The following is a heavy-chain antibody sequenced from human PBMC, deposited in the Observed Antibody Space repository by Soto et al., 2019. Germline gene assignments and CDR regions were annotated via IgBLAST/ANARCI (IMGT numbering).Heavy chain of an antibody. Sequence: GGSLSLSCAASRFTFGKAWMGWVRQAPGKGLEWVGRIKSKTDVGTTDCAAPVKGRFTISRDDSKNPLYLQMNILKTADTAVYYCTPRFPTSTVVTLPQDWGQGTLVTVSS. D-gene: IGHD4-17*01. CDR3: TPRFPTSTVVTLPQD. CDR2: IKSKTDVGTT. V-gene: IGHV3-15*01. CDR1: RFTFGKAW. J-gene: IGHJ4*02.